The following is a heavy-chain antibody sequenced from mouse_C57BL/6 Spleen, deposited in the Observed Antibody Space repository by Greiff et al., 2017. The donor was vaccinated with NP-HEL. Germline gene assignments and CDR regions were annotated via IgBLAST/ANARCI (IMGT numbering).Heavy chain of an antibody. CDR1: GYSITSGYY. V-gene: IGHV3-6*01. D-gene: IGHD1-1*01. CDR3: ARREFITTVVAYYFDY. Sequence: EVQLQQSGPGLVKPSQSLSLTCSVTGYSITSGYYWNWIRQFPGNKLEWMGYISYDGSNNYNPSLKNRISITRDTSKNQFFLKLNSVTTEDTATYYCARREFITTVVAYYFDYWGQGTTLTVSS. J-gene: IGHJ2*01. CDR2: ISYDGSN.